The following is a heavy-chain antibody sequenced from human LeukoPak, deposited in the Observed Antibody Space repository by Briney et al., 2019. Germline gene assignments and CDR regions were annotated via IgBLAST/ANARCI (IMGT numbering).Heavy chain of an antibody. V-gene: IGHV3-11*06. CDR1: RFTFSTYA. CDR2: ISSSSSYT. Sequence: PGGSLRLSCTASRFTFSTYAMSWVRQAPGKGLEWVSYISSSSSYTNYADSVKGRFTISRDNAKNSLYLQMNSLRAEDTAVYYCARVALDYDILTGYYIPVFDYWGQGTLVTVSS. J-gene: IGHJ4*02. D-gene: IGHD3-9*01. CDR3: ARVALDYDILTGYYIPVFDY.